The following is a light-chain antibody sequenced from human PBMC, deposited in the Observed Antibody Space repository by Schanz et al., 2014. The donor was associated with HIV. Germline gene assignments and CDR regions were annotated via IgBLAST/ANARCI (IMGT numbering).Light chain of an antibody. CDR2: KAS. CDR1: QSISTY. Sequence: DIQMTQSPSSLSASVGDRVTITCRASQSISTYLNWYQQKPGNAPKLLIHKASGLESGVPSRFSGSGSGTDFTLSISCLQSEDFATYYCQQYYSYPLTFGGGTKVEIK. V-gene: IGKV1-5*03. J-gene: IGKJ4*01. CDR3: QQYYSYPLT.